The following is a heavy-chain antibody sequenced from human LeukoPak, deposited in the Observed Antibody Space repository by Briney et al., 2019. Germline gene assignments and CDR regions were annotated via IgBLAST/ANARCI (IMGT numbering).Heavy chain of an antibody. CDR3: ARARGYSYGVLDY. Sequence: ASVKVSCKASGYTFTGYYMHWVRQAPGQGLEWMGWINPNSGGTNYAQKFQGWVTMTRDTSISTAYMELSRLRSDDTAVYYCARARGYSYGVLDYWGQGTLVTVSS. CDR1: GYTFTGYY. J-gene: IGHJ4*02. CDR2: INPNSGGT. D-gene: IGHD5-18*01. V-gene: IGHV1-2*04.